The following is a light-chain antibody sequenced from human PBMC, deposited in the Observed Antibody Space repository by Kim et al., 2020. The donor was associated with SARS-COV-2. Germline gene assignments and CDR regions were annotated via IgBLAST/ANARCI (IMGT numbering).Light chain of an antibody. J-gene: IGLJ1*01. CDR1: SSYIGDYNY. CDR3: SSYTSTSTYV. Sequence: GRSITISCTGTSSYIGDYNYVSWYQQHPGKAPNLLIYDVSYRPSGVSNRFSGSKSGNTASLTISGLQAEDEADYYCSSYTSTSTYVFGTGTKVTVL. V-gene: IGLV2-14*03. CDR2: DVS.